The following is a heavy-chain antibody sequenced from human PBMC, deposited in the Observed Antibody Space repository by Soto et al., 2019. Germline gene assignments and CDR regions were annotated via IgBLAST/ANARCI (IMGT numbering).Heavy chain of an antibody. CDR2: INHSGST. CDR1: GGSFSGYY. CDR3: TLVSSSSGSIGY. D-gene: IGHD6-6*01. V-gene: IGHV4-34*01. Sequence: SETLSLTCAVYGGSFSGYYWSWIRQPPGKGLEWIGEINHSGSTNYNPSLKSRVTISVDTSKNQFSLKLRSVTAADTAVYYCTLVSSSSGSIGYWGQGTLVTVSS. J-gene: IGHJ4*02.